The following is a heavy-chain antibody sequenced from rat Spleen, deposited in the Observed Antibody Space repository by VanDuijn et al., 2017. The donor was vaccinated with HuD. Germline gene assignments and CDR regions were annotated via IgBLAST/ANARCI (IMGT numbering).Heavy chain of an antibody. D-gene: IGHD4-3*01. CDR3: ARSSYNSGYGWFAY. CDR1: GFTFSNYD. J-gene: IGHJ3*01. V-gene: IGHV5-25*01. Sequence: EVQLVESGGGLVQPGRSLKLSCAASGFTFSNYDMAWVRQAPTKGLEWLSSISPSGGTTYYRDSVKGRFTVSRDNAKSTLYLQMDSLRSEDTATYYCARSSYNSGYGWFAYWGQGALVTVSS. CDR2: ISPSGGTT.